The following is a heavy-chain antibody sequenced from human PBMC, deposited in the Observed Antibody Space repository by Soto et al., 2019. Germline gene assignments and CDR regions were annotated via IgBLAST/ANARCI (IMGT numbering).Heavy chain of an antibody. V-gene: IGHV3-33*01. CDR3: ARSTIVVVPAAINYFDY. CDR1: GFPFSSYR. D-gene: IGHD2-2*01. J-gene: IGHJ4*02. CDR2: IWYDGSNK. Sequence: GGSPRLFCAASGFPFSSYRMHWFRKTTDKGLEWVAVIWYDGSNKYYADSVKGRFTISRDNSKNTLYLQMNSLRAEDTAVYYCARSTIVVVPAAINYFDYWGQGTLVTVSS.